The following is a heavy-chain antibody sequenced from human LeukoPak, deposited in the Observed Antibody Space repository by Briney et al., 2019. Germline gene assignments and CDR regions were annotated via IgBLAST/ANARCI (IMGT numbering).Heavy chain of an antibody. J-gene: IGHJ4*02. V-gene: IGHV3-7*01. CDR3: ARIDGIAARPFDY. D-gene: IGHD6-6*01. Sequence: GGSLRLSCAASGFTFSSCWMSWVRQAPGKGLEWVANIRQDGSAKYYVDSMKGRFTISRDNAKNSLYLQMNSLRAEDTAVYYCARIDGIAARPFDYWGQGTLVTVSS. CDR2: IRQDGSAK. CDR1: GFTFSSCW.